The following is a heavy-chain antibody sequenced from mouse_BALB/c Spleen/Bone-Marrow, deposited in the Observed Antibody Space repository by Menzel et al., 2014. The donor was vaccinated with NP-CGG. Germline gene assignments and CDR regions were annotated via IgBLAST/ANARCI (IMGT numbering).Heavy chain of an antibody. CDR3: ARGGNYGY. J-gene: IGHJ2*01. CDR2: IFPGIGTT. V-gene: IGHV1S132*01. Sequence: VQLQQSGAELVKPGASVKLSCKPSGYTFXNYWIQWVKQRPGQGLGWIGEIFPGIGTTYYNEKFKGKATLTIDTSSSTAYMQLSSLTSKDSSVYFGARGGNYGYWGQGTTLTVSS. CDR1: GYTFXNYW. D-gene: IGHD2-1*01.